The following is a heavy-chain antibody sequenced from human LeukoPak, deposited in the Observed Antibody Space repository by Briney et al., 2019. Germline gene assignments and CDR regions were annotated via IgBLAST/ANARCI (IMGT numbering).Heavy chain of an antibody. CDR1: GYILTNNW. CDR2: IYPGNSDT. D-gene: IGHD1-26*01. CDR3: ARRHVGATDY. Sequence: GESLKISCKISGYILTNNWIGWVRHVPGKGLEWMGLIYPGNSDTKYSPSFQGQVTFPVDKSISTAYLQWSSLKASDTAMYYCARRHVGATDYWGQGTLATVSS. V-gene: IGHV5-51*01. J-gene: IGHJ4*02.